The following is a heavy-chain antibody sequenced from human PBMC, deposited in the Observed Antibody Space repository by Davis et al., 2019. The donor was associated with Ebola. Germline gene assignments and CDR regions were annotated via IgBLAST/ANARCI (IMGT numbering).Heavy chain of an antibody. V-gene: IGHV4-34*01. CDR2: IYYSGST. Sequence: MPSETLSLTCAVYGGSFSGYYWSWIRQPPGKGLEWIGSIYYSGSTYYNPSLKSRVTISVDRSKNQFSLKLSSVTAADTAVYYCARHPPGYVMDVWGQGTTVTVSS. CDR1: GGSFSGYY. D-gene: IGHD1-14*01. CDR3: ARHPPGYVMDV. J-gene: IGHJ6*02.